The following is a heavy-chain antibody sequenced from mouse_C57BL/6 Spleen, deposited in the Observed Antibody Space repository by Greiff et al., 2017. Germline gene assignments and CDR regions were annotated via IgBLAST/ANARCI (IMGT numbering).Heavy chain of an antibody. V-gene: IGHV1-80*01. CDR1: GYAFSSYW. CDR3: ARQAYSNQSPFAY. Sequence: VQGVESGAELVKPGASVKISCKASGYAFSSYWMNWVKQRPGKGLEWIGQIYPGDGDTNYNGKFKGKATLTADKSSSTAYMQLSSLPSEDSAVYFCARQAYSNQSPFAYWGQGTLVTVSA. CDR2: IYPGDGDT. D-gene: IGHD2-5*01. J-gene: IGHJ3*01.